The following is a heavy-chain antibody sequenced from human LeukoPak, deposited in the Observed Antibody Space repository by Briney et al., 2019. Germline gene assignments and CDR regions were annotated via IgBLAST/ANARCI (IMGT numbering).Heavy chain of an antibody. J-gene: IGHJ6*03. CDR3: ARGPTREVPYYYYMDV. V-gene: IGHV4-59*12. Sequence: SETLSLTCTVSGGSISSYYWSWIRQPPGKGLEWIGYIYYSGSTNYNPSLKSRVTISVDTSKNQFSLKLSSVTAADTAVYYCARGPTREVPYYYYMDVWGKGTTVTVSS. CDR1: GGSISSYY. CDR2: IYYSGST. D-gene: IGHD6-6*01.